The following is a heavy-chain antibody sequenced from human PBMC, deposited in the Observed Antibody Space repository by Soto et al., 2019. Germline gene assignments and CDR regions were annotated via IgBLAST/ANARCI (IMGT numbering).Heavy chain of an antibody. J-gene: IGHJ4*02. CDR2: IYYSGST. CDR3: ARHRYSYGVYYFDY. D-gene: IGHD5-18*01. Sequence: PSETLSLTCIVSGGSISNYYWSWIXQXPGKGLEWIGYIYYSGSTNYNPSLTSRVTISVDTSKNQFSLKLSSVTAADTAVYYCARHRYSYGVYYFDYWGQGTLVTVS. V-gene: IGHV4-59*08. CDR1: GGSISNYY.